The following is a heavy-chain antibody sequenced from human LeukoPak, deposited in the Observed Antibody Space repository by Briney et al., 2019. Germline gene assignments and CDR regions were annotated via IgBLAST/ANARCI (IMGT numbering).Heavy chain of an antibody. CDR1: VFTVSSNY. CDR2: IYSGGST. J-gene: IGHJ4*02. Sequence: GGSLRLSCAASVFTVSSNYMSWVRQAPGKGLEWVSVIYSGGSTYYADSVKGRFTISRDNSKNTLSLQMNSLRPEDTAVYYCAKAPGITVTSHLDYWGQGTLVTVSS. CDR3: AKAPGITVTSHLDY. D-gene: IGHD1-7*01. V-gene: IGHV3-53*05.